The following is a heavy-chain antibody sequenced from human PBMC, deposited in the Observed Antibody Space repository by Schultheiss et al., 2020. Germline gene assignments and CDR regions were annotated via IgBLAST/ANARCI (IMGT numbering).Heavy chain of an antibody. CDR2: IYDSGST. CDR3: ARLNLGSYTYGMDV. Sequence: SETLSLTCTVSGGSISSYYWSWIRQPPGKGLEWIGYIYDSGSTNYNPSLKSRVTISVDTSKNQFSLKLSSVTAADTAVYYCARLNLGSYTYGMDVWGQGTTVTVSS. V-gene: IGHV4-59*08. D-gene: IGHD3-10*01. J-gene: IGHJ6*02. CDR1: GGSISSYY.